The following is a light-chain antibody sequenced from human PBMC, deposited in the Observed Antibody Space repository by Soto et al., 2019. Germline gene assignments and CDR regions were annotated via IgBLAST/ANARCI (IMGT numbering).Light chain of an antibody. V-gene: IGKV3D-15*01. Sequence: EIVMTQSPATLSVSAGERVTLSCRASQSVSSNLAWYQQKPGQAPRLLIYGASTRATGIPARFSGSGSGTAFTLTISSLQSEDFAVYYCQRYNNWPPLTFGGGTKVEIK. CDR3: QRYNNWPPLT. CDR1: QSVSSN. CDR2: GAS. J-gene: IGKJ4*01.